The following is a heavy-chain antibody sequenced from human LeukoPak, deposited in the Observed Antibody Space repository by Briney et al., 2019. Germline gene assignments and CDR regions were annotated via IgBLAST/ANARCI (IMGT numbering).Heavy chain of an antibody. CDR1: GFTFSSYS. Sequence: PGGSLRLSCAASGFTFSSYSINWVRQAPGKGLEWVSCVSSTSSFIYYADSVKGRFTISRDNSKNTLYLQMNSLRAEDTAVYYCARILPIDYWGQGTLVTVSS. J-gene: IGHJ4*02. V-gene: IGHV3-21*01. CDR3: ARILPIDY. CDR2: VSSTSSFI.